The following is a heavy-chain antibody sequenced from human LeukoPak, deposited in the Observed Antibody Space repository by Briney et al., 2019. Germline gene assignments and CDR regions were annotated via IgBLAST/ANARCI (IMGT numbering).Heavy chain of an antibody. CDR2: ISSSSSYI. D-gene: IGHD6-19*01. Sequence: GGSLRLSCAASGFTFSSYAMSWVRQAPGKGLEWVSSISSSSSYIYYADSVKGRFTISRDNAKNSLYLQMNSLRAEDTAVYYCASTTRGHSSGWYYYYYGMDVWGQGTMVTVSS. J-gene: IGHJ6*02. CDR1: GFTFSSYA. CDR3: ASTTRGHSSGWYYYYYGMDV. V-gene: IGHV3-21*01.